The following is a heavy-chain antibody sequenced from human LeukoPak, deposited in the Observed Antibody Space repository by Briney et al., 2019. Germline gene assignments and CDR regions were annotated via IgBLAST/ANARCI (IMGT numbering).Heavy chain of an antibody. Sequence: ASVKVSCKASGYTFTSYAMNWVRQAPGQGREWMGWINTNTGNPTYGQRFTGRFVFSLDTSVSTAYLQISSLKAEDTAVYYCARDTVTTAPGAFDIWGQGTMVTVSS. V-gene: IGHV7-4-1*02. J-gene: IGHJ3*02. D-gene: IGHD4-17*01. CDR2: INTNTGNP. CDR1: GYTFTSYA. CDR3: ARDTVTTAPGAFDI.